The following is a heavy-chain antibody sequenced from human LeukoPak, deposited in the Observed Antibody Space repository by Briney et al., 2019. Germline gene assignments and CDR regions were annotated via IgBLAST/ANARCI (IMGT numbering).Heavy chain of an antibody. D-gene: IGHD3-22*01. J-gene: IGHJ5*02. V-gene: IGHV4-34*01. CDR2: INHSGST. CDR3: ARGPDYDNTRP. CDR1: GGSFSGYY. Sequence: PSETLSLTCAVYGGSFSGYYWSWIRQPPGKGLEWIGEINHSGSTNYNPSLKSRVTISVDTSKNQFSLKLSSVTAADTAVYYCARGPDYDNTRPWGQGTLVTVSS.